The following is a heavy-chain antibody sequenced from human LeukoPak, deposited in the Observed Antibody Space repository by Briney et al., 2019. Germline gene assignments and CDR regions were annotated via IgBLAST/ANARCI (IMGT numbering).Heavy chain of an antibody. V-gene: IGHV1-18*01. CDR3: ARGGPALRFLLQLSRDNWFDP. CDR1: GYTFTSYG. CDR2: ISAYNGST. D-gene: IGHD3-3*01. J-gene: IGHJ5*02. Sequence: ASVKVSCKASGYTFTSYGISWVRQAPGQGLEWMGWISAYNGSTNYAQKLQGRVTMTTDTSTSTAYMELRSLRSDDTAVYYCARGGPALRFLLQLSRDNWFDPWGQGTLVTVSS.